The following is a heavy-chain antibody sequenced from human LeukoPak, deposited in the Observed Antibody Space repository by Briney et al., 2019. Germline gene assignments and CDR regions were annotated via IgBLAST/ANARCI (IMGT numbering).Heavy chain of an antibody. J-gene: IGHJ4*02. CDR3: AASYYYDSSAYYYFDY. D-gene: IGHD3-22*01. Sequence: SQTLSLTCTVSGASFSSYYWSWIRQPPAKGLEWVGYIYYSGSTNYNPSLQSRVTLSVDTSKNQFSLKLSSVTAADTAVYYCAASYYYDSSAYYYFDYWGQGTLVTVSS. CDR2: IYYSGST. CDR1: GASFSSYY. V-gene: IGHV4-59*08.